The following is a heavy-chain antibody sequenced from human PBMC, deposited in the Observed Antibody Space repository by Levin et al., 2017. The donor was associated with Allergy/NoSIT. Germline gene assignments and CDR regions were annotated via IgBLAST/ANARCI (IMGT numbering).Heavy chain of an antibody. CDR3: ARDIGVVGPGHY. J-gene: IGHJ4*02. CDR1: GYTFSSYY. V-gene: IGHV1-46*01. Sequence: ASVKVSCKASGYTFSSYYFHWVRQAPGQGLEWMGIINPTDGRTTYAQKFQGRVTVTRDTSTSTVYLELSSLRSGDTAVYYWARDIGVVGPGHYWGQGTLVTVSS. CDR2: INPTDGRT. D-gene: IGHD3-3*01.